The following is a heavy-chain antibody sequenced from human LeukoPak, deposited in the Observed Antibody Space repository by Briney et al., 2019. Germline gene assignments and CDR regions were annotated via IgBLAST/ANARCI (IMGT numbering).Heavy chain of an antibody. CDR2: INSDGSST. D-gene: IGHD3-10*01. CDR3: AKDMVLLWFGYGMDV. V-gene: IGHV3-74*01. CDR1: GFTFSSYW. J-gene: IGHJ6*02. Sequence: GGSLRLSCAASGFTFSSYWMHWVRQAPGKGLVWVSRINSDGSSTSYADSVKGRFTISRDNAKNSLYLRMNSLRAEDTALYYCAKDMVLLWFGYGMDVWGQGTTVTVSS.